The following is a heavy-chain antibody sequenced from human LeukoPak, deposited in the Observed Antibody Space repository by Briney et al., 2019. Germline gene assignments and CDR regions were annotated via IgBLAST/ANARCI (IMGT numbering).Heavy chain of an antibody. V-gene: IGHV3-74*01. Sequence: GGSLRLSCAASGFTFVSYWMHWVRQAPGKGLVWVSRINGYGSSTDFADSVKGRFTISRDNAKNTLYLQMNSLRAEDAAVYYCARDAPGNTALXYWGXGXXVT. CDR2: INGYGSST. J-gene: IGHJ4*01. CDR3: ARDAPGNTALXY. D-gene: IGHD5-18*01. CDR1: GFTFVSYW.